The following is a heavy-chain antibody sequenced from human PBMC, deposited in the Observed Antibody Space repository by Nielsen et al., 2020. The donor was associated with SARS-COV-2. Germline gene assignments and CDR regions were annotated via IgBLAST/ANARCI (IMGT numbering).Heavy chain of an antibody. D-gene: IGHD2-8*01. Sequence: VRQAPGKGLEWVSVIYSGGSTYYADSVKGRFTISRDNSKNTLYLQMNSLRAEDMAVYYCARVPSVHAFDIWGQGTMVTVSS. CDR2: IYSGGST. J-gene: IGHJ3*02. V-gene: IGHV3-66*01. CDR3: ARVPSVHAFDI.